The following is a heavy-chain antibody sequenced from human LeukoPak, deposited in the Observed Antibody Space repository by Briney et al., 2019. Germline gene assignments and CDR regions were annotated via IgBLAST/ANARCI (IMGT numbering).Heavy chain of an antibody. J-gene: IGHJ4*02. CDR2: MSSNGGWT. CDR3: ARDGGYDNSGYNYFDY. V-gene: IGHV3-64*01. CDR1: GFTFSSHT. D-gene: IGHD3-22*01. Sequence: GGSLRLSCAGPGFTFSSHTLHWVRQAPGKGLEYVSGMSSNGGWTYYANSVKGRFTISRDNSKNTLYLQMGSLRAEDMAVYYCARDGGYDNSGYNYFDYWGQGVLVTVSS.